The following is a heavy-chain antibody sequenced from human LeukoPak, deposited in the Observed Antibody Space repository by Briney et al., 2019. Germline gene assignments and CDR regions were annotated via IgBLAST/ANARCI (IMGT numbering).Heavy chain of an antibody. Sequence: SGXXLRLSCPASGFTFSSYGMHWVRQAPGKGLEWVAFIRHDGSNKYYADSVKGRFTISRDNSKNTLYLQMNSLRAEDTAVYYCAKGYCSSTTCSVDYWGQGTLVTVSS. V-gene: IGHV3-30*02. CDR3: AKGYCSSTTCSVDY. D-gene: IGHD2-2*01. J-gene: IGHJ4*02. CDR2: IRHDGSNK. CDR1: GFTFSSYG.